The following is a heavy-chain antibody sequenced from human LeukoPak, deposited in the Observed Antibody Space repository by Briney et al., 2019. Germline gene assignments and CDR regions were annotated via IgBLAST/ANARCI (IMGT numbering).Heavy chain of an antibody. Sequence: ASVKVSCKASGYTFTSYDINWVRQATGQGLEWMGWMNPNSGNTGYAQKFQGRVTMTRNTSISTAYMELSSLRSEETAVYYCARGGRGYSYGSYYYYMDVWGKGTTVTVSS. CDR1: GYTFTSYD. CDR3: ARGGRGYSYGSYYYYMDV. CDR2: MNPNSGNT. V-gene: IGHV1-8*01. J-gene: IGHJ6*03. D-gene: IGHD5-18*01.